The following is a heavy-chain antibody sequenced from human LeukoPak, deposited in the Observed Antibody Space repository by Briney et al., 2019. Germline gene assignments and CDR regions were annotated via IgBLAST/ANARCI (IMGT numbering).Heavy chain of an antibody. D-gene: IGHD6-6*01. CDR2: FDPEDGET. Sequence: GASVKVSCKVSGYTLTELSMHWVRQAPGKGLEWMGGFDPEDGETIYAQKFQGRVTITTDESTSTAYMELSSLRSEDTAVYYCARESIAARPGYWGQGTLVTVSS. J-gene: IGHJ4*02. CDR3: ARESIAARPGY. CDR1: GYTLTELS. V-gene: IGHV1-24*01.